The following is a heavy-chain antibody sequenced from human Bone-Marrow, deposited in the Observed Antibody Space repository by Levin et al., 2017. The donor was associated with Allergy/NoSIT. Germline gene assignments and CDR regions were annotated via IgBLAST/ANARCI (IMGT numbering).Heavy chain of an antibody. CDR2: ISGSGIQT. CDR3: TRERSGWERRFDS. J-gene: IGHJ4*02. Sequence: PGGSLRLSCAASGFTFSSFDMSWVRQTPGKGLEWVSRISGSGIQTYPDSVKGRFTISRDNSKNTLYLQMNSLKAEDTAVYYCTRERSGWERRFDSWGQGTLVTVSS. CDR1: GFTFSSFD. V-gene: IGHV3-23*01. D-gene: IGHD1-26*01.